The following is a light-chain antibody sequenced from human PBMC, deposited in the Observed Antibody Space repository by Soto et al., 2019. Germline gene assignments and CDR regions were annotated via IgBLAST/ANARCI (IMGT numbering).Light chain of an antibody. CDR3: QVWDSSSDRLVV. CDR2: DNS. J-gene: IGLJ2*01. CDR1: DNGSKP. Sequence: SYELTQPPSVSVAPGQTARITCGGGDNGSKPVHWYQQKPGQAPVLVVFDNSDRASGIPERLSGSNSGNTATLTISRVEAGDEADYYCQVWDSSSDRLVVFGGGTKLTVL. V-gene: IGLV3-21*02.